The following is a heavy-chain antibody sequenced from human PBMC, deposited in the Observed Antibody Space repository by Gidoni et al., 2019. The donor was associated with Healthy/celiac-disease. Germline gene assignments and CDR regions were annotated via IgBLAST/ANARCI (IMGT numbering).Heavy chain of an antibody. D-gene: IGHD3-9*01. CDR1: GFTFSSYA. CDR3: AKDAGILTGLFDY. V-gene: IGHV3-23*01. J-gene: IGHJ4*02. Sequence: EVQLLESGGGLVQPGGSLRLSCAASGFTFSSYAMSWVRQAPGKGLEWVSGSSGSGGSTYYADSVKGRFTISRDNSKNTLYLQMNSLRAEDTAVYYCAKDAGILTGLFDYWGQGTLVTVSS. CDR2: SSGSGGST.